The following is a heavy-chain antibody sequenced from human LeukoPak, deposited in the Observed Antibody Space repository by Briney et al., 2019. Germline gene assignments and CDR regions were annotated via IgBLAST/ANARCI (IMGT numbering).Heavy chain of an antibody. Sequence: AGGSLRLSCAASGFTFSSYAMHWVRQAPGKGLEYVSAISSNGGSTYYANSVKGRFTISRDNSKNTLYLQMGSLRAEDMAVYYCAREQKSYYGSGSTFDYWGQGTLVTVSS. V-gene: IGHV3-64*01. CDR3: AREQKSYYGSGSTFDY. CDR2: ISSNGGST. CDR1: GFTFSSYA. J-gene: IGHJ4*02. D-gene: IGHD3-10*01.